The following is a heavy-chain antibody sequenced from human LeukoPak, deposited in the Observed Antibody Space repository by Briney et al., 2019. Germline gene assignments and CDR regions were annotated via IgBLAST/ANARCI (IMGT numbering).Heavy chain of an antibody. CDR1: GFTFSSYA. CDR3: AREEALGSGSFDY. CDR2: ISSNGGST. V-gene: IGHV3-64*01. D-gene: IGHD1-26*01. Sequence: GGSLRLSCAASGFTFSSYAMHWVRQAPGKGLEYVSAISSNGGSTYYANSVKGRFTTSRDNSKNTLYLQMGSLRAEDMAVYYCAREEALGSGSFDYWGQGTLVTVSS. J-gene: IGHJ4*02.